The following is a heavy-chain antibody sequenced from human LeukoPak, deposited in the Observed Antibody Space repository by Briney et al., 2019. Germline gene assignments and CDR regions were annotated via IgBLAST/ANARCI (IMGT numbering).Heavy chain of an antibody. Sequence: GASVKVSCKASGYTFTSYGISWVRQAPGQGLEWMGWISAYNGNTNYAQKLQGRVTMTTDTSTSTAYMELRSLRSDDTAVYYCARDGYDFWSGSIFDYWGQGTLVTVSS. D-gene: IGHD3-3*01. V-gene: IGHV1-18*01. CDR1: GYTFTSYG. J-gene: IGHJ4*02. CDR3: ARDGYDFWSGSIFDY. CDR2: ISAYNGNT.